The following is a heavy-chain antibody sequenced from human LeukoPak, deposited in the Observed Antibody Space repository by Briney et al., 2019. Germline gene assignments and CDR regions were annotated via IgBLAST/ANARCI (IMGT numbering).Heavy chain of an antibody. CDR2: IYSGGST. CDR1: GFTVSSNY. CDR3: ARGDAAAGFPFDY. D-gene: IGHD6-13*01. J-gene: IGHJ4*02. V-gene: IGHV3-53*01. Sequence: GGSLRLSCAASGFTVSSNYMSWVRQAPGKGLEWVSVIYSGGSTYYADSVKGRFTISRDNSKNTLYLQMNSLRAEDTAVYYCARGDAAAGFPFDYWGLGTLVTVSS.